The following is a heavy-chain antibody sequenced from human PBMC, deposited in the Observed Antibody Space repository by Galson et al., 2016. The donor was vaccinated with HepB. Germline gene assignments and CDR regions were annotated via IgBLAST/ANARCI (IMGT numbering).Heavy chain of an antibody. CDR1: GFTFSDYW. CDR3: ARDRGGSAWGYNWFDS. V-gene: IGHV3-74*01. D-gene: IGHD2-15*01. Sequence: SLRLSCAASGFTFSDYWMHWVHQAPGKGLMWVSRIKGDGSVTDYADSVKGRFTISRDNAKNALYMQMNSLRGDDTAVYYCARDRGGSAWGYNWFDSWGQGMLVTVSS. CDR2: IKGDGSVT. J-gene: IGHJ5*01.